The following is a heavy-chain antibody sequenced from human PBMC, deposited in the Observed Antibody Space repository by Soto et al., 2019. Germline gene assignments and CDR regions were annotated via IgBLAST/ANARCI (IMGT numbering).Heavy chain of an antibody. V-gene: IGHV3-9*01. CDR2: IDWNRATT. J-gene: IGHJ4*02. Sequence: EVQLLESGGGVVQPGGSLRLSCIASGFIFDDYAIHWVRQVPGQGLEWVSGIDWNRATTGYADSVKGRFTLSRDNARNSVLLQMNSLRPEDTALYYCVKDVGSRHYDFTNFDSWGQGTLVTVSS. D-gene: IGHD3-3*01. CDR3: VKDVGSRHYDFTNFDS. CDR1: GFIFDDYA.